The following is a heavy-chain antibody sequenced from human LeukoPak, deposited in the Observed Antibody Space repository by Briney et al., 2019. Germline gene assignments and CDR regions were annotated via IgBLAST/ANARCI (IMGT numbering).Heavy chain of an antibody. CDR2: IVVGSGNT. CDR1: GFTFSNSA. J-gene: IGHJ4*02. CDR3: AKMVGATGSSYFDY. Sequence: GASVKVSCKASGFTFSNSAVQWVRQARGQRLEWIGWIVVGSGNTNYAQKFQERVTITRDMSTSTAYMELSSLRAEDTAVYYCAKMVGATGSSYFDYRGQGTLVTVSS. V-gene: IGHV1-58*01. D-gene: IGHD1-26*01.